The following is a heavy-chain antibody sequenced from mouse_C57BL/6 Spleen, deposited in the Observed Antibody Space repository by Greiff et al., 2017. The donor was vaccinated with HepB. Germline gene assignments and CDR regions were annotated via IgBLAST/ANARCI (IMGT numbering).Heavy chain of an antibody. V-gene: IGHV14-1*01. J-gene: IGHJ2*01. CDR2: IDPEDGDT. CDR3: TTDHYGSSYDLDY. CDR1: GFNIKDYY. Sequence: EVQLQQSGAELVRPGASVKLSCTASGFNIKDYYMHWVKQRPEQGLEWIGRIDPEDGDTEYAPKFQGKATMTADTSSNTAYLQLSSLTSEDTAVYYCTTDHYGSSYDLDYWGQGTTLTVSS. D-gene: IGHD1-1*01.